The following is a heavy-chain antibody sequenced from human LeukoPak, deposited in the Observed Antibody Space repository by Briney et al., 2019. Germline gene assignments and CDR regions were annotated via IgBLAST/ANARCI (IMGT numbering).Heavy chain of an antibody. CDR1: GFTFSSYA. Sequence: GGSLRLSCAASGFTFSSYAMSWVRQAPGKGLEWVSVIYSGGSKYYADSVKGRFTISRHNSKNTLYLQMNSLRAEDTAVYYCARVGLTMIVVNWGQGTLVTVSS. CDR3: ARVGLTMIVVN. J-gene: IGHJ4*02. CDR2: IYSGGSK. D-gene: IGHD3-22*01. V-gene: IGHV3-53*04.